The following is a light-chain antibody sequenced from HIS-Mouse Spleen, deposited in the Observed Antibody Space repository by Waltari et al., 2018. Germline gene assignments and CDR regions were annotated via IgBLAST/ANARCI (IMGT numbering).Light chain of an antibody. J-gene: IGLJ2*01. Sequence: SYELTQPPSVSVSPGQTARITCSGDALPKKYAYWYQQKSGQAPVLVIYEDSKRPSGIPGRVSGSSSGTMANLTISGAQVEDEADYYCYSTDSSGNHRVFGGGTKLTVL. V-gene: IGLV3-10*01. CDR1: ALPKKY. CDR2: EDS. CDR3: YSTDSSGNHRV.